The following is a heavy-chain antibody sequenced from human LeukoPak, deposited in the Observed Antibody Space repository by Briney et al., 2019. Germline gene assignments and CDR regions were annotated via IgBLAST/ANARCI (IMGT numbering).Heavy chain of an antibody. CDR1: GVSISSYI. CDR2: IYYSGRT. J-gene: IGHJ5*02. Sequence: PSETLLVSCTVSGVSISSYIWSWIRQPPGKGLEWIGNIYYSGRTNYNPSLKSRVTISVDTSKNHFSLKLSSVTAADTAVYYCAGDRWLNWFDPWG. D-gene: IGHD5-24*01. CDR3: AGDRWLNWFDP. V-gene: IGHV4-59*01.